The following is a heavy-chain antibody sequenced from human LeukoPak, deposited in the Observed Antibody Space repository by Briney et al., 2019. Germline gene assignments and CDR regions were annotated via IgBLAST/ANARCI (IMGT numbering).Heavy chain of an antibody. D-gene: IGHD1-26*01. CDR3: AKDRLIVGATLTKFDY. CDR2: ISGSGGST. Sequence: PGGSLRLSCAASGFTFSSYAMSWVRQAPGKGLEWVSAISGSGGSTYYADSVKGRFTISRDNSKNTLYLQMNSLRAEDTAVYYCAKDRLIVGATLTKFDYWGQGTLVTVSP. V-gene: IGHV3-23*01. J-gene: IGHJ4*02. CDR1: GFTFSSYA.